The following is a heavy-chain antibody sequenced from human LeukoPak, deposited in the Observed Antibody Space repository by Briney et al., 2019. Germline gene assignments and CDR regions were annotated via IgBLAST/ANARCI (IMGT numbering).Heavy chain of an antibody. CDR3: ARLVGDLDAFDI. Sequence: ASVKVSCKASGYTFTSYYMHWVRQAPGQGLEWMGIINPSGGNTSYAQKFQGRVTMTRDTSTSTVYMELSSLRSEDTAVYYCARLVGDLDAFDIWGQGTMVTVSS. D-gene: IGHD2-2*01. V-gene: IGHV1-46*03. CDR1: GYTFTSYY. CDR2: INPSGGNT. J-gene: IGHJ3*02.